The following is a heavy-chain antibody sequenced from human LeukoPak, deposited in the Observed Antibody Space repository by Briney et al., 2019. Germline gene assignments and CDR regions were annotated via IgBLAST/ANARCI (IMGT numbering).Heavy chain of an antibody. CDR2: ISGSGGST. CDR3: AKDAVLRYFDWLPLDY. Sequence: GGSLRLSCAASGFTFSSYAMSWVRQAPGKGLEGVSAISGSGGSTYYADSVKGRFTISRDNSKNTLYLQMNSLRAEDTAVYYCAKDAVLRYFDWLPLDYWGQGTLVTVSS. V-gene: IGHV3-23*01. D-gene: IGHD3-9*01. J-gene: IGHJ4*02. CDR1: GFTFSSYA.